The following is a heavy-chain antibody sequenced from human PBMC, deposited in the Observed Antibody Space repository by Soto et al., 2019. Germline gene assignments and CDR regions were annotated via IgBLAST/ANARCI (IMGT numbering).Heavy chain of an antibody. J-gene: IGHJ4*02. CDR1: GGTFSSYT. CDR3: ARGLGYGDYYFDY. V-gene: IGHV1-69*02. Sequence: ASVKVSCKASGGTFSSYTISCVRQAPGQGLEWMGRIIPILGIANYAQKFQGRVTITADKSTSTAYMELSSLRSEDTAVYYCARGLGYGDYYFDYWGQGTLVTVSS. D-gene: IGHD4-17*01. CDR2: IIPILGIA.